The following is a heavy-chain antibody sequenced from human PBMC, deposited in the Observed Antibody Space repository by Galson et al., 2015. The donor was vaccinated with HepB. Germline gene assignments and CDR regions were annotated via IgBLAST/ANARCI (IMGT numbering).Heavy chain of an antibody. CDR2: INPKSGDT. Sequence: SVKVSCKASGYTFTDHHFHWVRQAPGQGLEWMGWINPKSGDTKYEQNFQGRVSMTRDTSVSLVSMELSSLRSDDTAVYYCARGGGRYCLDAWGQGTLVIVSS. J-gene: IGHJ5*02. D-gene: IGHD3-10*01. CDR3: ARGGGRYCLDA. CDR1: GYTFTDHH. V-gene: IGHV1-2*02.